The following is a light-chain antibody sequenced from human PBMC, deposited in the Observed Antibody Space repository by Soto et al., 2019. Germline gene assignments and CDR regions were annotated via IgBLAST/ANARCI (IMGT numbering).Light chain of an antibody. J-gene: IGLJ1*01. CDR1: SSDVGSYNL. CDR3: CSYAGSSTHYV. V-gene: IGLV2-23*01. CDR2: EGS. Sequence: QSVLTQPASVSGSPGQSITISCTGTSSDVGSYNLVSWYQQHPGKAPKLMIYEGSKRPSGVSNRFSGSKSGNTASLTISGLQAEDEADYYCCSYAGSSTHYVFGTGTRSPS.